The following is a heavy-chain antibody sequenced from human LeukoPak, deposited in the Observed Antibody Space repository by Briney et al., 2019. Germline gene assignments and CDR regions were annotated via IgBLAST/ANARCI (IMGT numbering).Heavy chain of an antibody. D-gene: IGHD3-3*01. J-gene: IGHJ4*02. V-gene: IGHV3-30*04. CDR2: ISYDGSNK. CDR3: ARAGGGKAYYDFWSVTGYFDY. Sequence: GGSLRLTCAASGFTFSTYAMSWVRQAPGKGLEWVAVISYDGSNKYYADSVKGRFTISRDNSKNTLYLQMNSLRAEDTAVYYCARAGGGKAYYDFWSVTGYFDYWGQGTLVTVSS. CDR1: GFTFSTYA.